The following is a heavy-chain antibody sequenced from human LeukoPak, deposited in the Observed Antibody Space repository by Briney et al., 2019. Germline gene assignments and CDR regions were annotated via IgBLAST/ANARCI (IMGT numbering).Heavy chain of an antibody. J-gene: IGHJ4*02. CDR1: GFTFSTYA. V-gene: IGHV3-23*01. Sequence: SGGSLRLSCAVSGFTFSTYAMSWVRQAPGKGLEWVSGITGSGGSTFDVDSVKGRFTISRDNSKNTLFLQMNSLRTEDTAVYFCATLAAAGHYFDYWGQGTLVTVSS. CDR3: ATLAAAGHYFDY. CDR2: ITGSGGST. D-gene: IGHD6-13*01.